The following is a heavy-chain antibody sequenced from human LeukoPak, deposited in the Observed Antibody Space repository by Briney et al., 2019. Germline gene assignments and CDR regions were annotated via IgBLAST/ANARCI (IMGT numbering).Heavy chain of an antibody. CDR1: GGSISSSNW. Sequence: SETLSLTCAVSGGSISSSNWWSWVRQPPGKGLEWIGSIYYSGSTYYNPSLKSRVTISVDTSKNQFSLKLSSVTAADTAVYYCAREKVSSWYPSFDYWGQGTLVTVSS. V-gene: IGHV4-4*02. J-gene: IGHJ4*02. D-gene: IGHD6-13*01. CDR3: AREKVSSWYPSFDY. CDR2: IYYSGST.